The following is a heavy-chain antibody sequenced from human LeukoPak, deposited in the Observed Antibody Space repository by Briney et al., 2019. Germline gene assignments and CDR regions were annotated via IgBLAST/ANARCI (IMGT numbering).Heavy chain of an antibody. CDR1: GFTFSSYG. CDR3: ATDGRSSGWYGFDY. Sequence: GRSLRLSCAASGFTFSSYGMHWVRQAPGKGLEWVSSITSPVGRMYYADSLKGRITISRDNARSTLYLQMNSLRAEDTAVYYCATDGRSSGWYGFDYWGQGILVTVSS. CDR2: ITSPVGRM. D-gene: IGHD6-19*01. V-gene: IGHV3-21*01. J-gene: IGHJ4*02.